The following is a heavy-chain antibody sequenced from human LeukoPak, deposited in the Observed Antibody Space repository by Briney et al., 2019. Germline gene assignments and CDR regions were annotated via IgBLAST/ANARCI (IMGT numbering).Heavy chain of an antibody. CDR3: ARGLSGYASSLGY. Sequence: GGSLRLSCAASGFTFSSYWMHWVRQAPGKGLVWVSRINSDGSSTSYADSVRGRFSISRDNAKNTLYLQMNSLRAEDPAVYYCARGLSGYASSLGYWGQGTLVTVSA. CDR2: INSDGSST. D-gene: IGHD6-6*01. V-gene: IGHV3-74*01. CDR1: GFTFSSYW. J-gene: IGHJ4*02.